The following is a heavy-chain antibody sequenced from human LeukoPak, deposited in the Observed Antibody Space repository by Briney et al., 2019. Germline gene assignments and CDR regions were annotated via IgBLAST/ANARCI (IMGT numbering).Heavy chain of an antibody. J-gene: IGHJ1*01. D-gene: IGHD6-19*01. Sequence: PSETLSLTCTVSGGSISTYYWSWIRQPPGKGLEWIGYIYYSGSTNYNPSLKSRVTISVDTSKNQFSLKLSSVTAADTAVYYCASTGYTSGWYVAEYFQHWGQGTLVTVSS. CDR1: GGSISTYY. V-gene: IGHV4-59*01. CDR2: IYYSGST. CDR3: ASTGYTSGWYVAEYFQH.